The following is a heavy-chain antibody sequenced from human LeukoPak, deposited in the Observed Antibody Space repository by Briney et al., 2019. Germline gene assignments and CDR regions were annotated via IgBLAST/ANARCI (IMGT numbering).Heavy chain of an antibody. Sequence: PSETLSLTCSVSDGSMDTYYWGWIRQPPGKGLEWIGYIYYSGSTTYNPSLKSRVAVSVDTSKNQCSLKLTSMTAADTAVYYCARGRLGRQHAIFFDSWGQGTLVTVSS. CDR2: IYYSGST. D-gene: IGHD6-19*01. V-gene: IGHV4-59*08. CDR3: ARGRLGRQHAIFFDS. J-gene: IGHJ4*02. CDR1: DGSMDTYY.